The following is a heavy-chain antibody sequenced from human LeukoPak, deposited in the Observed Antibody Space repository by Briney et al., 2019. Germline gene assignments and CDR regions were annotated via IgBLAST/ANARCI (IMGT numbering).Heavy chain of an antibody. CDR2: IYYSGCT. CDR3: AVGHYYHSSGYLFDS. Sequence: PSETLSLTCTVSSGSISTGDYYWSWVRQPPGKGLEYIGYIYYSGCTYYNPSLKSRITISVDTSKNQFSLKLSSVTAADTAVYYCAVGHYYHSSGYLFDSWGQGTLVTVSS. CDR1: SGSISTGDYY. D-gene: IGHD3-22*01. V-gene: IGHV4-30-4*01. J-gene: IGHJ4*02.